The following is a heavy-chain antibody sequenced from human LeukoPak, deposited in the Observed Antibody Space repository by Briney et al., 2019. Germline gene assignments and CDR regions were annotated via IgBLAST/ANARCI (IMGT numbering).Heavy chain of an antibody. CDR1: GYSISSGYY. J-gene: IGHJ4*02. CDR3: AAAAAGTYYFDY. V-gene: IGHV4-38-2*02. Sequence: SETLSLTCTVSGYSISSGYYWGWIRQPPGKGLEWIGSIYHSGSTYYNPSLKSRVTISVDTSKNQFSLKLSSVTAADTAVYYCAAAAAGTYYFDYWGQGTLVTVSS. CDR2: IYHSGST. D-gene: IGHD6-13*01.